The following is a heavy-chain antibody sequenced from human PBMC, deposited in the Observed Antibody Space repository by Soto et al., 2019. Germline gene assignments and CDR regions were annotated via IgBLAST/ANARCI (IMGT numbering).Heavy chain of an antibody. D-gene: IGHD3-10*01. CDR2: IYYSGST. CDR3: ARGLGFGELSPVPCWFDP. J-gene: IGHJ5*02. V-gene: IGHV4-31*03. CDR1: GGSISSGGYY. Sequence: PSETLSLTCTVSGGSISSGGYYWSWIRQHPGKGLEWIGYIYYSGSTYYNPSLKSRVTISVDTSKNQFSLKLSSVTAADTAVYYCARGLGFGELSPVPCWFDPWGQGTLVTVSS.